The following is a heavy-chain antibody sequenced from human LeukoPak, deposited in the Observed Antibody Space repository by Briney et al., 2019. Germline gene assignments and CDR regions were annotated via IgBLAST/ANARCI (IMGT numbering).Heavy chain of an antibody. CDR1: AYTFTSYG. CDR3: ATTPPMVRGGWFDP. CDR2: ISAYNGNT. V-gene: IGHV1-18*01. Sequence: ASVTVSCTASAYTFTSYGISWVRQAPGQGLEWMGWISAYNGNTNYAQKLQGRVTMTTDTSTSTAYMELRSLRSDDTAVYYCATTPPMVRGGWFDPWGQGTLVTVSS. D-gene: IGHD3-10*01. J-gene: IGHJ5*02.